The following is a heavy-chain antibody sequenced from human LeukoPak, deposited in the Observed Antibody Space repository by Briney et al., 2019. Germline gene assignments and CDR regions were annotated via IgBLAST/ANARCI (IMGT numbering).Heavy chain of an antibody. CDR3: ARDRGLGSYYFDY. CDR2: IYYSGST. CDR1: GVSVSSGTYY. Sequence: SETLSLTCTVSGVSVSSGTYYWSWIRQPPGKGLEWIGNIYYSGSTNYNPYLKSRVTISVDTSKNQFSLKVSSVTAADTAVYYCARDRGLGSYYFDYWGQGTLVTVSS. V-gene: IGHV4-61*01. D-gene: IGHD3-10*01. J-gene: IGHJ4*02.